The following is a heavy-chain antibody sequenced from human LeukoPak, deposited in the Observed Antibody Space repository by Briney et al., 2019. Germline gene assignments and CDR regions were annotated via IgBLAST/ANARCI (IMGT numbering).Heavy chain of an antibody. D-gene: IGHD5-12*01. Sequence: SETLSLTCAVYGGSFSGYYWSWIRQPPGKGLEWIGEINHSGSTNYNPSLKSRVTISVDTFKNQFSLKLSSVTAADTAVYYCARGRGWLPYYFDYWGQGTLVTVSS. CDR3: ARGRGWLPYYFDY. CDR1: GGSFSGYY. V-gene: IGHV4-34*01. J-gene: IGHJ4*02. CDR2: INHSGST.